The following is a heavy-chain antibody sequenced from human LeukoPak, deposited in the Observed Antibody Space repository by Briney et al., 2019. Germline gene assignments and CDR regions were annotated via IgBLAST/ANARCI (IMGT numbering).Heavy chain of an antibody. CDR3: TSANYGPAY. Sequence: QPGGSLRLSCAASGFTFSSYGMHWVRQAPGKGLEWVAVISYDGSNKYYADSVKGRFTISKDNAKNSLYLQMNSLRAEDTAVYYCTSANYGPAYWGQGTLVTVSS. CDR2: ISYDGSNK. V-gene: IGHV3-30*03. J-gene: IGHJ4*02. D-gene: IGHD5-24*01. CDR1: GFTFSSYG.